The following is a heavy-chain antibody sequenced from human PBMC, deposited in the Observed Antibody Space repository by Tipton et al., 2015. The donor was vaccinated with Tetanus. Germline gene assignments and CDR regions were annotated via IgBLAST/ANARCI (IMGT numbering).Heavy chain of an antibody. Sequence: AASGFTFSNAWMSWVRQAPGKGLEWVGRIKSKTDGGTTDYAAPVKGRFTISRDDSKNTLYLQMNSLKTEDTAVYYCTTLALSFNYGMDVWGQGTTVTVSS. V-gene: IGHV3-15*01. CDR1: GFTFSNAW. CDR3: TTLALSFNYGMDV. J-gene: IGHJ6*02. D-gene: IGHD6-6*01. CDR2: IKSKTDGGTT.